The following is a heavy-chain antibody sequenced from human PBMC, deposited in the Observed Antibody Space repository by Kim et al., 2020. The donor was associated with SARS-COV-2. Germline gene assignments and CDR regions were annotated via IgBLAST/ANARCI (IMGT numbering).Heavy chain of an antibody. J-gene: IGHJ6*02. CDR1: GFTFSSYG. CDR3: AKDSRYDFWSGYYSHYYYGMDV. D-gene: IGHD3-3*01. V-gene: IGHV3-30*18. Sequence: GGSLRLSCAASGFTFSSYGMHWVRQAPGKGLEWVAVISYDGSNKYYADSVKGRFTISRDNSKNTLYLQMNSLRAEDTAVYYCAKDSRYDFWSGYYSHYYYGMDVWGQGTTVTVSS. CDR2: ISYDGSNK.